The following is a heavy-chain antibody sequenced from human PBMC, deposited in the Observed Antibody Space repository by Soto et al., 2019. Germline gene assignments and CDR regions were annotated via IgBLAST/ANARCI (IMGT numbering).Heavy chain of an antibody. CDR1: GFTFSSYW. CDR3: SRDATTGYSAAGDY. Sequence: PGGSLRLSCAASGFTFSSYWMHWVCQSPGKGLMWVSRINNDGSSRSYADSVKGRFTISRDNAKNTLYLQVNSLRAEDTAVYYCSRDATTGYSAAGDYWGQGTLVTVSS. J-gene: IGHJ4*02. V-gene: IGHV3-74*01. D-gene: IGHD1-26*01. CDR2: INNDGSSR.